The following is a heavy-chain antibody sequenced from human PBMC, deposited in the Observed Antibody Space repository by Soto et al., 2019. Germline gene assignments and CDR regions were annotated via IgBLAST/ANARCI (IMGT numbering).Heavy chain of an antibody. CDR3: ARRYGVYFDY. CDR1: GGSISSYY. V-gene: IGHV4-59*08. J-gene: IGHJ4*02. Sequence: QVQLQESGPGLVKPSETLSLTCTVSGGSISSYYWSWIRQPPGKGLEWIGYIYYSGSTTYNPSLRSRVTISVDTSKNQCSLKLSSVTAADTAVYYCARRYGVYFDYWGQGTLVTVS. D-gene: IGHD4-17*01. CDR2: IYYSGST.